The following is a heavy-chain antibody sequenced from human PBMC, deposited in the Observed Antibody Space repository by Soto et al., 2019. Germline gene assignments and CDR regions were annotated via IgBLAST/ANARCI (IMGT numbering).Heavy chain of an antibody. CDR1: GYPFVTYG. CDR3: ASLAPCSGGDTCYSRALDY. J-gene: IGHJ4*02. V-gene: IGHV1-18*01. D-gene: IGHD2-15*01. Sequence: IQLLQSGAEVKKPGTSVKVSCKASGYPFVTYGISWVRQAPGQGPEWLGWITPHNGDTNYAQKVQGRVTMTTDSATSTAYLEVRSLRSDDTAVYHCASLAPCSGGDTCYSRALDYWGQGTLVTVSS. CDR2: ITPHNGDT.